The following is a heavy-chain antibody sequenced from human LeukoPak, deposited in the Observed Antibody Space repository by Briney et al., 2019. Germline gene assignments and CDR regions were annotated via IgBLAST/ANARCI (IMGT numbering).Heavy chain of an antibody. D-gene: IGHD3-22*01. J-gene: IGHJ5*02. Sequence: GGSLRLSCTVSGFTVSINSMSWVRQAPGKGLQWVSVIIGSGSSTYYADSVKGRFTISRDNARNTLYLQMNSLRAEDTAVYYCARWYYYETSGLYYGSFDNWGQGTLVTVSS. V-gene: IGHV3-23*01. CDR1: GFTVSINS. CDR3: ARWYYYETSGLYYGSFDN. CDR2: IIGSGSST.